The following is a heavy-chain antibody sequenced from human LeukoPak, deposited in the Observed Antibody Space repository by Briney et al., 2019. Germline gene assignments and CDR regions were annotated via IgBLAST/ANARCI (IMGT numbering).Heavy chain of an antibody. J-gene: IGHJ6*03. CDR2: ITGSGGHT. V-gene: IGHV3-23*01. CDR1: GFTFNNYA. CDR3: TKDLTDFHYYYTDV. Sequence: GGSLRLSCKASGFTFNNYALAWVRQSPGKGLEWVSGITGSGGHTYYAHSVKGRFTISRDNSKNTLYLQMYSLRAEDTAVYYCTKDLTDFHYYYTDVWGKGTTVIVSS. D-gene: IGHD2-21*02.